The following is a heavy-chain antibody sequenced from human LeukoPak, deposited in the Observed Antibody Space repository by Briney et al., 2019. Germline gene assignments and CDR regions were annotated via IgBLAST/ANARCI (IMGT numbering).Heavy chain of an antibody. V-gene: IGHV4-30-2*01. D-gene: IGHD5/OR15-5a*01. CDR3: ARAVVRVYNSKGLDY. CDR1: GGSISSGGYS. CDR2: INHSGST. J-gene: IGHJ4*02. Sequence: PSQTLSLTCAVSGGSISSGGYSWSWIRQPPGKGLEWIGEINHSGSTNYNPSLKSRVTISVDTSKNQFSLKLSSVTAADTAVYYCARAVVRVYNSKGLDYWGQGTLVTVSS.